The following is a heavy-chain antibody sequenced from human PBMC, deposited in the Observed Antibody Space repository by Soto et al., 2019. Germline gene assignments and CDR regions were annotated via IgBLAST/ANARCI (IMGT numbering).Heavy chain of an antibody. CDR1: GGTFSSYA. V-gene: IGHV1-69*06. CDR3: AREGYTSSSIYRSLGS. D-gene: IGHD6-6*01. J-gene: IGHJ4*02. Sequence: QVQLVQSEAEVKKPGSSVRVSCKASGGTFSSYAISWVRQAPGQGLEWMGHSIPMLGTTTYAQKFLGRVTITADTSTSTAYMELSSLTSADTALYYCAREGYTSSSIYRSLGSWGQGTLVTVSS. CDR2: SIPMLGTT.